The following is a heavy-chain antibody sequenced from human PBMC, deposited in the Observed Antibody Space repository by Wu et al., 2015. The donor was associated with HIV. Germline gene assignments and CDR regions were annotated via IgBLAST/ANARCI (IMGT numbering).Heavy chain of an antibody. V-gene: IGHV1-8*01. CDR2: MNPNSGNT. CDR3: ASNYDILTGYPGAFDI. D-gene: IGHD3-9*01. CDR1: GYTFTSYD. Sequence: QVQLVQSGAEVKKPGASVKVSCKASGYTFTSYDINWVRQATGQGLEWMGWMNPNSGNTGYAQKFQGRVTMTRNTSISTAYMELSSLRSEDTAVYYCASNYDILTGYPGAFDIWGQGTMVTVSS. J-gene: IGHJ3*02.